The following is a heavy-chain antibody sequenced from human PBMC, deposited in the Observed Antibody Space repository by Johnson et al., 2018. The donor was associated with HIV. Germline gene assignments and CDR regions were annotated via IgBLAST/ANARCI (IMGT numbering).Heavy chain of an antibody. CDR3: ARDSGVPGNDAFDI. Sequence: QVQLVESGGGTVQPGGSLRLSCAASGFTFSDYYMSWIRQAPGKGLEWVSYISSSGSTIYYADSVKGRFIISRDNAKNSLYLQLSSLRSEDTAVYYCARDSGVPGNDAFDIWGQGTMVTVSS. CDR1: GFTFSDYY. CDR2: ISSSGSTI. D-gene: IGHD3-10*01. J-gene: IGHJ3*02. V-gene: IGHV3-11*04.